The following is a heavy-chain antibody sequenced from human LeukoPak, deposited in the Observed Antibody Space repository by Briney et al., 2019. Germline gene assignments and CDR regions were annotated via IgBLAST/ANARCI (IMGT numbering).Heavy chain of an antibody. Sequence: GGSLRLSCAASGFTFSSYAMSWVRQAPGKGLEWVSAISGSGISTYYADSVKGRFTISRDNSKNTLYLHINSLRGEDTALYYFAKDALRTSGWYYFDYWGQGAL. CDR3: AKDALRTSGWYYFDY. J-gene: IGHJ4*02. CDR1: GFTFSSYA. V-gene: IGHV3-23*01. D-gene: IGHD6-19*01. CDR2: ISGSGIST.